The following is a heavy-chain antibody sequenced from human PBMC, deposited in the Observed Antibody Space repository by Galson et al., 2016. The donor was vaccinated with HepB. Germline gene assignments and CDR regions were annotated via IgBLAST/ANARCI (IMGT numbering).Heavy chain of an antibody. J-gene: IGHJ3*01. CDR2: INPNRGGT. Sequence: SVKVSCKASGYIFAGYYIHWVRQTPGQGLEWMGWINPNRGGTKSAQKFQDCVTMTRDTSVSTAYMELRRLTSDDTAVSYCARGGAVYYDRSGYDAFDFWGQGTAVTVSS. D-gene: IGHD3-22*01. CDR3: ARGGAVYYDRSGYDAFDF. V-gene: IGHV1-2*04. CDR1: GYIFAGYY.